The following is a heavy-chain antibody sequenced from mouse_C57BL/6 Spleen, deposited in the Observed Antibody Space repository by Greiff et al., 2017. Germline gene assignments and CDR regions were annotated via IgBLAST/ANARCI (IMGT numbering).Heavy chain of an antibody. J-gene: IGHJ2*01. CDR2: ISYDGSN. D-gene: IGHD2-2*01. V-gene: IGHV3-6*01. CDR3: ARYGYDGY. CDR1: GYSITSGYY. Sequence: EVHLVESGPGLVKPSQSLSLTCSVTGYSITSGYYWNWIRQFPGNKLEWMGYISYDGSNNYNPSLKNRISITRDTSKNQFFLKLNSVTTEDTATYYCARYGYDGYWGQGTTLTVSS.